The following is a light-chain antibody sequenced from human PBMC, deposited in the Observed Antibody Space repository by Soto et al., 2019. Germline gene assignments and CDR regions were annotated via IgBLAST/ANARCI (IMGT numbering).Light chain of an antibody. CDR3: VSWDDRLNRPV. J-gene: IGLJ2*01. Sequence: QSVLTQPPSESGTPGQGVTISCSGGSSNVGGNAVNWYLQLPGSAPKLLLYSNDQRPSGVPDRFSGSKSGSSATLAISGLQSDDESDYYCVSWDDRLNRPVFGGGTKLTVL. V-gene: IGLV1-44*01. CDR2: SND. CDR1: SSNVGGNA.